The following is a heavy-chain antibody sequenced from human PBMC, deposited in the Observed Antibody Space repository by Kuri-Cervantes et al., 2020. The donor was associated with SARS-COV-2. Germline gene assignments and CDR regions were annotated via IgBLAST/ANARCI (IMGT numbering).Heavy chain of an antibody. J-gene: IGHJ3*02. D-gene: IGHD1-1*01. V-gene: IGHV4-34*01. CDR1: GGSFSGYY. CDR3: ARDSGTGDAFDI. CDR2: INHSGST. Sequence: SQTLSLTCAVYGGSFSGYYWSWTRQPPGKGLEWIGEINHSGSTNYNPSLKSRVTISVDTSKNQFSLKLSSVTAADTAVYYCARDSGTGDAFDIWGQGTMVTVSS.